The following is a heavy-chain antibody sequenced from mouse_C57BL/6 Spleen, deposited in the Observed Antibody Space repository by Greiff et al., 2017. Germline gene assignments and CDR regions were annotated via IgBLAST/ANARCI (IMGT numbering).Heavy chain of an antibody. V-gene: IGHV1-59*01. CDR2: IDPSDSYT. CDR3: AREGSGPFAY. Sequence: QVQLQQPGAELVRPGTSVKLSCKASGYTFTSYWMHWVKQRPGQGLEWIGVIDPSDSYTNYNQKFKGKATLTVDTSSSTAYMQLSSLTSEDSAVYYCAREGSGPFAYWGQGTLVTVSA. J-gene: IGHJ3*01. CDR1: GYTFTSYW. D-gene: IGHD3-2*02.